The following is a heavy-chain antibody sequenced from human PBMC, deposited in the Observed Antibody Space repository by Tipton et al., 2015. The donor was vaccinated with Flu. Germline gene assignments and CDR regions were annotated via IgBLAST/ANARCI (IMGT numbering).Heavy chain of an antibody. J-gene: IGHJ4*01. V-gene: IGHV5-51*01. CDR1: GFSFHDYW. D-gene: IGHD2-15*01. CDR2: IYPGDSDT. CDR3: ARSRADIDY. Sequence: QLVQSGAEVKKPGESLRISCKASGFSFHDYWIGWVRQMPGKGLEWMGMIYPGDSDTRYSPSFEGQVTISADKSSNTAYLQWSSLKASDTATYYCARSRADIDYWGQGTLVTVSS.